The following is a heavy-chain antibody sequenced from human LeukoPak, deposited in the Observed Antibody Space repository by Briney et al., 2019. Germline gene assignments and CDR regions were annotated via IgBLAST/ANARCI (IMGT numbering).Heavy chain of an antibody. Sequence: SVKVSCKVSGYTLTELSMHWVRQAPGQGLEWMGGIIPIFGTANYAQKFQGRVTITADKSTSTAYMELSSLRSEDKAVEYCVRERGGVEAGAFDIWGQGTTVTVSS. CDR3: VRERGGVEAGAFDI. CDR2: IIPIFGTA. D-gene: IGHD2-15*01. J-gene: IGHJ3*02. V-gene: IGHV1-69*06. CDR1: GYTLTELS.